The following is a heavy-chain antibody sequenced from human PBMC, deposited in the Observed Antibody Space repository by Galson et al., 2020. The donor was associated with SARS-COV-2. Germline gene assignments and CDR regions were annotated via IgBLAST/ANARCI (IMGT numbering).Heavy chain of an antibody. CDR3: ARDADNYDNKYYFDS. CDR2: IYSRGRT. D-gene: IGHD3-22*01. Sequence: SETLSLTCTVSGGSTSSVGYYWSWIRQPPGKGLEWIGYIYSRGRTSYNPSLKSRVTISIDTSMNQFSLNLSSVTAADTAMYYCARDADNYDNKYYFDSWGQGTLVTVSS. V-gene: IGHV4-30-4*01. J-gene: IGHJ4*02. CDR1: GGSTSSVGYY.